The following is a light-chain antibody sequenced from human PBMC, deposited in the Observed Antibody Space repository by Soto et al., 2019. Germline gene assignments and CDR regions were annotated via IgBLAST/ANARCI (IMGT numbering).Light chain of an antibody. Sequence: QSALTQPASVSGSPGQSITISCTGTSSDVGNYNLVSWYQQHPGKAPKLMIYEVTKRPSGVSNRFSGSKSGNTASLTISGLQAEDEADYYCCSYADSSTLVFGGGTKLTV. CDR2: EVT. CDR1: SSDVGNYNL. V-gene: IGLV2-23*02. CDR3: CSYADSSTLV. J-gene: IGLJ2*01.